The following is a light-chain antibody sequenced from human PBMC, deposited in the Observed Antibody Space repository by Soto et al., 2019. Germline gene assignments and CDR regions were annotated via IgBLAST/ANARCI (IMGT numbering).Light chain of an antibody. V-gene: IGLV2-8*01. CDR3: KSYVGSNTYV. J-gene: IGLJ1*01. CDR2: EVV. Sequence: QSVLTQPPSASGSPGQSVTISCTGTRNDIGAYEFVSWYQHHPGKAPKLIIYEVVQRPSGVPDRFSGSKSGNTASLPVSGLQAADEADYYCKSYVGSNTYVFGTGTKVTVL. CDR1: RNDIGAYEF.